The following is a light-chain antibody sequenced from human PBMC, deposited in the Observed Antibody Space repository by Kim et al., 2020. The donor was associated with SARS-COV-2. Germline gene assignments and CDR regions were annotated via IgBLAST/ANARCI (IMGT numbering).Light chain of an antibody. CDR1: SSDFGGYNT. CDR2: DVA. J-gene: IGLJ2*01. V-gene: IGLV2-14*03. CDR3: SSYSSNTTMV. Sequence: QSIPISCTGPSSDFGGYNTVSWYQQHPGKAPKLVTYDVADRPSGLSNRFSGSKSGNTASLTISGLQAEDEADYYCSSYSSNTTMVFGGGTQLTVL.